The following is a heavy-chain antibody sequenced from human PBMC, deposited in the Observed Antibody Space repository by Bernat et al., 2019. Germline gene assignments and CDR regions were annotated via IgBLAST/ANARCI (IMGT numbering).Heavy chain of an antibody. V-gene: IGHV1-8*01. D-gene: IGHD4-17*01. CDR1: GYTFTSYD. Sequence: QVQLVQSGAEVKKPGASVKVSCKASGYTFTSYDINWVRQATGQGLEWMGWMNPNSGNTGYAQEFQGRVTMTRNTSISTAYMELSSLRSEETAVYYCARAADDDYGDYVLLSYYYYYGMDVWGQGTTVTVSS. CDR3: ARAADDDYGDYVLLSYYYYYGMDV. CDR2: MNPNSGNT. J-gene: IGHJ6*02.